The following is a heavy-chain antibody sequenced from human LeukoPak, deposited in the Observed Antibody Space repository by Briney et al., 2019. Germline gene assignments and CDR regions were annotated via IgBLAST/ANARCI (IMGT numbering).Heavy chain of an antibody. D-gene: IGHD1-26*01. CDR2: ISSSGSTI. CDR3: AKHMRATNTYSFFGLDV. J-gene: IGHJ6*02. Sequence: GGSLRLSCAASGFTFSSYEMNRVRQAPGKGLEWVSYISSSGSTIYYADSVKGRFTISRDNAKNSLYLQLSSLRPEDTALYYCAKHMRATNTYSFFGLDVWGQGTTVTVSS. V-gene: IGHV3-48*03. CDR1: GFTFSSYE.